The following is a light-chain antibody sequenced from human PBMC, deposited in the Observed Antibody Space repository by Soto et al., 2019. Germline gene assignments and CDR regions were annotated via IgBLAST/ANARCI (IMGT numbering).Light chain of an antibody. CDR2: DAS. CDR3: QQSYSSVT. Sequence: DIQMTQSPSILSASVGDRVTITCRASQSISSWLAWYQQKPGKAPKLLIYDASSLESGVQSRFSASGSWTEFTLSISSLQPEDFATYYCQQSYSSVTFGQGTRLEIK. V-gene: IGKV1-5*01. J-gene: IGKJ5*01. CDR1: QSISSW.